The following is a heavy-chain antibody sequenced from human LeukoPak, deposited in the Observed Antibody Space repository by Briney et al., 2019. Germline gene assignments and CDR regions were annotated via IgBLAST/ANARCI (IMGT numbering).Heavy chain of an antibody. CDR3: ARDGTFLEWQSNYYYYGMDV. Sequence: GGSLRLPCAASGFTFSSYAMHWVRQAPGKGLEWVAVISYDGSNKYYADSVKGRFTISRDNSKNTLYLQMNSLRAEDTAVYYCARDGTFLEWQSNYYYYGMDVWGQGTTVTVSS. J-gene: IGHJ6*02. V-gene: IGHV3-30-3*01. D-gene: IGHD3-3*01. CDR1: GFTFSSYA. CDR2: ISYDGSNK.